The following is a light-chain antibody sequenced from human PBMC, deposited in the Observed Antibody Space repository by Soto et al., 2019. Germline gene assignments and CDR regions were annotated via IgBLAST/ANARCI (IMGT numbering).Light chain of an antibody. CDR1: SSDVGAYDY. J-gene: IGLJ1*01. CDR3: SSKTTIGTRV. CDR2: DVT. V-gene: IGLV2-14*03. Sequence: QSALTQPASVSGSPGQSITISCTGTSSDVGAYDYVSWYQQHPGKAPKLIIYDVTNRPSGVSNRFSASKSGNTASLTIAGLQAEDAADYYCSSKTTIGTRVFGTGTKLTVL.